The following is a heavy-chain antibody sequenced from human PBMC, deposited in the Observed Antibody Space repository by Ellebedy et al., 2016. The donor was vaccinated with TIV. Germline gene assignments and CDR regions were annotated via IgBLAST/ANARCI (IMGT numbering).Heavy chain of an antibody. CDR2: INPSGGYT. D-gene: IGHD3-9*01. Sequence: ASVKVSCXTSGYTFTTYYVHWVRQAPGQGLEWMGIINPSGGYTNYAQRFQGRVTVTRDTSTNTVYMELSSLRSDDTAVYYCARGRHTVSPRRDSDWYDYWGQGTLVTVSS. J-gene: IGHJ4*02. V-gene: IGHV1-46*01. CDR3: ARGRHTVSPRRDSDWYDY. CDR1: GYTFTTYY.